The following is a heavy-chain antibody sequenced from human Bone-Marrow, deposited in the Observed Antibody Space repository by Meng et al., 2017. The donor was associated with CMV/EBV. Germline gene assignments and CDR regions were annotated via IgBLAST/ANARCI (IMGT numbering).Heavy chain of an antibody. J-gene: IGHJ6*02. D-gene: IGHD3-9*01. CDR1: GGTFSSYA. CDR2: IIPIFGTA. V-gene: IGHV1-69*05. Sequence: SVKVSCKASGGTFSSYAISWVRQAPGQGLEWMGGIIPIFGTANYTQKFQGRVTITTDESTSTAYMELSRLRSDDTAVYYCATISKGYYYYGMDVWGQGTTVTVSS. CDR3: ATISKGYYYYGMDV.